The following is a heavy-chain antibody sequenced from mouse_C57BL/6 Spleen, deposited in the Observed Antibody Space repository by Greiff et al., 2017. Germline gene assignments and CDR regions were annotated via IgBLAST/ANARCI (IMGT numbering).Heavy chain of an antibody. Sequence: QVQLKQSGAELVKPGASVKISCKASGYAFSSYWMNWVKQRPGKGLEWIGQIYPGDGDTNYNGKFKGKATLTADKSSSTAYMQLSSLTSEDSAVYFCARSGSYDYVDYWGQGTTLTVSS. CDR2: IYPGDGDT. V-gene: IGHV1-80*01. D-gene: IGHD1-1*01. J-gene: IGHJ2*01. CDR1: GYAFSSYW. CDR3: ARSGSYDYVDY.